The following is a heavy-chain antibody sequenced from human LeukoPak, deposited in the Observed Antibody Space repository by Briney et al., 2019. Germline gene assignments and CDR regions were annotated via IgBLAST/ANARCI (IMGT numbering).Heavy chain of an antibody. CDR2: INPNSGGT. D-gene: IGHD1-14*01. CDR3: ARDLSGISSATDAFDM. Sequence: ASLKVSCRASGYTFTAYYIHWVRQAPGQGLEWMGRINPNSGGTDSAQRFQGRVTMTRDTSMNTAYMELSRLRSDDTAVYYCARDLSGISSATDAFDMWGRGTMVTVSS. J-gene: IGHJ3*02. CDR1: GYTFTAYY. V-gene: IGHV1-2*06.